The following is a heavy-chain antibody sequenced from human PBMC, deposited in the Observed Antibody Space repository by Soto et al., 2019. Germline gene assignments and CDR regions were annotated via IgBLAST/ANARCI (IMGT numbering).Heavy chain of an antibody. V-gene: IGHV1-18*01. CDR3: ARDNPPLGY. CDR1: GYAFTSRG. Sequence: LSSKASGYAFTSRGICWLRQAPGQGLEWMGWISAYNGNTNYAQKLQGRVTMTTDTSTSTAYMELRSLRSDDTAVYYCARDNPPLGYWGQGTLVTVSS. CDR2: ISAYNGNT. J-gene: IGHJ4*02.